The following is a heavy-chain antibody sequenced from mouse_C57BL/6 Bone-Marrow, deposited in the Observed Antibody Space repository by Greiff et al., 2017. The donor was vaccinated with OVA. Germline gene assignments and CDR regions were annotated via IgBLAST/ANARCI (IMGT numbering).Heavy chain of an antibody. Sequence: EVKVVESGEGLVKPGGSLKLSCAASGFTFSSYAMSWVRQTPEKRLEWVAYLSSGGDYIYYADTVKGRFTISRDNARNTLYLQMSSLKSEDTAMYYCTRDDYYGSSNWYFDVWGTGTTVTVSS. CDR1: GFTFSSYA. V-gene: IGHV5-9-1*02. CDR2: LSSGGDYI. J-gene: IGHJ1*03. CDR3: TRDDYYGSSNWYFDV. D-gene: IGHD1-1*01.